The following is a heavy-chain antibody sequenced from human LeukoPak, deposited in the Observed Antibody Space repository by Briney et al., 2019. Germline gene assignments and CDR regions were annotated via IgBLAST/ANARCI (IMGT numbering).Heavy chain of an antibody. Sequence: PGGSLRLSCAASGFTFDDYAMHWVRQAPGKGLEWVSGISWNSGSIGYADSVKGRFTISRDNAKNSLYLQMNSLRAEDTALYYCATVAAADAYYFDYWGQGTLVTVSS. J-gene: IGHJ4*02. CDR1: GFTFDDYA. CDR2: ISWNSGSI. D-gene: IGHD6-13*01. CDR3: ATVAAADAYYFDY. V-gene: IGHV3-9*01.